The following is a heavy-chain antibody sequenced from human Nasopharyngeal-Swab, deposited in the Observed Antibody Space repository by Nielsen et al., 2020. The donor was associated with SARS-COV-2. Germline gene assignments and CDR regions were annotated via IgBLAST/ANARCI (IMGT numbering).Heavy chain of an antibody. CDR1: GYTFTNYA. J-gene: IGHJ4*02. CDR2: INTNTGNP. CDR3: ARLSSGYYDYYFDY. D-gene: IGHD3-22*01. V-gene: IGHV7-4-1*02. Sequence: ASVKVSCKTSGYTFTNYAMNWVRQAPGQGLVWMGWINTNTGNPTYAQGFTGRFVFSLDTSVSTAYLQISSLKAEDTAVYYCARLSSGYYDYYFDYWGQGTLVTVSS.